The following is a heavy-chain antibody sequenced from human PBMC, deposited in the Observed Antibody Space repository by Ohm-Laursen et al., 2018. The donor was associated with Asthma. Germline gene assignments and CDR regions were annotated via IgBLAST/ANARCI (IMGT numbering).Heavy chain of an antibody. CDR1: GFTFSSYT. CDR3: AKGVVVTATGPDAFDI. CDR2: ISGSGGST. D-gene: IGHD2-21*02. Sequence: SLRLSCSASGFTFSSYTMSWVRQAPGKGLEWVSAISGSGGSTYYADSVKGRFTISRDNSKNTLYLQMNSLRAEDTAVYYCAKGVVVTATGPDAFDIWGQGTMATVSS. J-gene: IGHJ3*02. V-gene: IGHV3-23*01.